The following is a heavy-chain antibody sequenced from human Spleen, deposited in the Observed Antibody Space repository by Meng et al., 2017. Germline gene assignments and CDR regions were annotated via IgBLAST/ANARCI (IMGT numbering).Heavy chain of an antibody. CDR2: INPNSGGT. D-gene: IGHD1-26*01. Sequence: ASVKVSCKASGYTFTGYYMHWVRQAPGQGLEWMGWINPNSGGTNYAQKFQGRVTMTRDTSISTAYMELSRLRSDDTVVYYCARDRAIVRARLDGFDIWGQGTMVTVSS. CDR3: ARDRAIVRARLDGFDI. CDR1: GYTFTGYY. J-gene: IGHJ3*02. V-gene: IGHV1-2*02.